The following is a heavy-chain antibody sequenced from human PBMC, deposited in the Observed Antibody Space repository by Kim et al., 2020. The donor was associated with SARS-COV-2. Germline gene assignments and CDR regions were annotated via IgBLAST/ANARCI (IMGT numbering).Heavy chain of an antibody. CDR3: ARDLEVRGGNGFDP. V-gene: IGHV3-21*01. D-gene: IGHD3-10*01. Sequence: ADSVKGRFTSSRDNAKNSLYLQMNRLRAEDTAVYYCARDLEVRGGNGFDPWGQGTLVTVSS. J-gene: IGHJ5*02.